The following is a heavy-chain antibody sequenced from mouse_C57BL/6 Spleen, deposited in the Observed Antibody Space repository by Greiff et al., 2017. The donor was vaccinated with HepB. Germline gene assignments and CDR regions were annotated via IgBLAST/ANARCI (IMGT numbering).Heavy chain of an antibody. CDR2: FYPGSGSI. Sequence: QVQLQQSGAELVKPGASVKLSCKASGYTFTEYTIHWVKQRSGQGLEWIGWFYPGSGSIKYNEKFKDKATLTADKSSSTVYMELSRLTSEDSAVYFCARREEEGELLRYYYFDYWGQGTTLTVSS. V-gene: IGHV1-62-2*01. D-gene: IGHD1-1*01. CDR3: ARREEEGELLRYYYFDY. J-gene: IGHJ2*01. CDR1: GYTFTEYT.